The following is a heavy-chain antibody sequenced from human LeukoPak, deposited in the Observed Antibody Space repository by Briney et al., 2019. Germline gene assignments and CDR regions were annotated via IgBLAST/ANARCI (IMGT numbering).Heavy chain of an antibody. Sequence: ASVTLSFKASGGTFSSYAISWVRHAPGQGLEWMGRIIPIFGTTNNSQKFPGRVTITTDESTSTAYMELSSLRSEDTAVYYCARGREQLWSPYDYWGQGTLVTVSS. D-gene: IGHD5-18*01. CDR2: IIPIFGTT. CDR3: ARGREQLWSPYDY. V-gene: IGHV1-69*05. CDR1: GGTFSSYA. J-gene: IGHJ4*02.